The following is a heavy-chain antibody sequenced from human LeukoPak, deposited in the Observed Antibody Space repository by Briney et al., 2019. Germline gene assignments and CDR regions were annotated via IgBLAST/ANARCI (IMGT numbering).Heavy chain of an antibody. CDR2: LYYSGST. D-gene: IGHD1-26*01. Sequence: SETLSLTCTVSSGSINHNTFYWGWVRQPPGRGLEWLGSLYYSGSTYYNPSLKSRIAISVDTSKNHFSLKMRSVTAADTAVYYCARRSDSGSDDGEDYFDNWGQGTLVTVSS. J-gene: IGHJ4*02. V-gene: IGHV4-39*02. CDR1: SGSINHNTFY. CDR3: ARRSDSGSDDGEDYFDN.